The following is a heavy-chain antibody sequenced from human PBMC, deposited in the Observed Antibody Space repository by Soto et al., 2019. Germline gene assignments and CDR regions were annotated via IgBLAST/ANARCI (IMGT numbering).Heavy chain of an antibody. D-gene: IGHD2-2*01. Sequence: EVQLVESGGDLVQLGGSLRLSCAASGFTFSSHWMHWVRRVPGKGLVWVSHINTDGGITGYADSVKGRFTISRDNAMNTLYLQMNGLRVEDTSVYYCTREAGYCSRTSCYRRAFDSWGQGTMVTVSS. CDR3: TREAGYCSRTSCYRRAFDS. V-gene: IGHV3-74*01. CDR2: INTDGGIT. J-gene: IGHJ3*02. CDR1: GFTFSSHW.